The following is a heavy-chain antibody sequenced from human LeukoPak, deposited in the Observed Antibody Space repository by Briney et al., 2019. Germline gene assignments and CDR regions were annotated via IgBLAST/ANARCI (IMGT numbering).Heavy chain of an antibody. Sequence: SQTLSLTCSVSGVSISSGAYYWNWIRQPPGKGLEWIGYMDNSGSTTCNPSLKSRVLISVDTSKNQFSLKLSSVIAADTAVYYCARNGGGYSFDSWGQGTLVTVSS. CDR2: MDNSGST. CDR3: ARNGGGYSFDS. J-gene: IGHJ4*02. CDR1: GVSISSGAYY. D-gene: IGHD1-26*01. V-gene: IGHV4-61*08.